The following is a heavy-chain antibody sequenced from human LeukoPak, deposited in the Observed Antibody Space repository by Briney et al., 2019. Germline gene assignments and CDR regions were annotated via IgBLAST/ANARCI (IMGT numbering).Heavy chain of an antibody. V-gene: IGHV3-30*02. CDR3: AKIPYGDYVLDYYYYMDV. J-gene: IGHJ6*03. CDR1: GFAFRSHA. D-gene: IGHD4-17*01. CDR2: IRYDGSKK. Sequence: GGSLRLSCTASGFAFRSHAMHWVRQAPGEGLEWVAFIRYDGSKKFYADSVKGRFTISRDNSKNTLYLQMYSLRAEDTAVYYCAKIPYGDYVLDYYYYMDVWGKGTTVTISS.